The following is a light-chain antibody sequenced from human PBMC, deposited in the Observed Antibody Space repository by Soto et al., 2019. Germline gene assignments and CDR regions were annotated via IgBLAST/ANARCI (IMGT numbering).Light chain of an antibody. CDR3: QQRSNWPPTWT. CDR2: DAS. Sequence: EIVLTQSPATLSLSPGERATLSCRASQSVSNYLAWYQQKPGQAPRLLIYDASNRATGIPARFSGSGSGTDFTLTISSLEPADVAVYYCQQRSNWPPTWTFGQGTKVEIK. CDR1: QSVSNY. J-gene: IGKJ1*01. V-gene: IGKV3-11*01.